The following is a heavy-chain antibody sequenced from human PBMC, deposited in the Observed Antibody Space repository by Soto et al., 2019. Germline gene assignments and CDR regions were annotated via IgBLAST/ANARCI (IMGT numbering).Heavy chain of an antibody. Sequence: SVKVSCKASGGTFSSYTISWVRQAPGQGLEWMGRIIPILGIANYAQKFQGRVTITADKSTSTAYMELSSLRSEDTAVYYCARDEGLMITFGGVIVGWGQGTLVTVSS. J-gene: IGHJ4*02. CDR3: ARDEGLMITFGGVIVG. V-gene: IGHV1-69*04. D-gene: IGHD3-16*02. CDR2: IIPILGIA. CDR1: GGTFSSYT.